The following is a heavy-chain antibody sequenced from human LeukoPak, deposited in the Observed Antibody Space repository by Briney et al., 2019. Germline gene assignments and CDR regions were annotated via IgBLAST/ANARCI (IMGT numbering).Heavy chain of an antibody. Sequence: SETLSLTCTVSGGSISSYYWSWIRQPPGKGLEWIGYIYYSGSTNYNPSLKSRVTISVDTSKNQFSLKLSSATAADTAVYYCARGRRQWIQLPSGWYFDYWGQGTLVTVSS. CDR1: GGSISSYY. V-gene: IGHV4-59*01. D-gene: IGHD5-18*01. CDR3: ARGRRQWIQLPSGWYFDY. J-gene: IGHJ4*02. CDR2: IYYSGST.